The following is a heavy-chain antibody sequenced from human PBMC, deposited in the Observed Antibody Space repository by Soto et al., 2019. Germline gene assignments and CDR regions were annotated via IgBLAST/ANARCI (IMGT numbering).Heavy chain of an antibody. D-gene: IGHD2-2*01. Sequence: ASVKVSCKASGYNFTSYGISWVRQAPGQGLEWMGWISAYNGNTNYAQKLQGRVTMTTDTSTSTAYMELRSLRSDDTAVYYCARDYCSSTSCYVYGMDVWGQGTTVTVSS. CDR2: ISAYNGNT. CDR1: GYNFTSYG. V-gene: IGHV1-18*01. J-gene: IGHJ6*02. CDR3: ARDYCSSTSCYVYGMDV.